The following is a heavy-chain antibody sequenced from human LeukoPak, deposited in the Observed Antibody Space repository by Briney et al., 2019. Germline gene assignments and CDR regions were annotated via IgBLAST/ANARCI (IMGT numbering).Heavy chain of an antibody. CDR1: GYTFTSYG. CDR3: ARAPGYDSSGYFLH. D-gene: IGHD3-22*01. Sequence: ASVKVSCKASGYTFTSYGISWVRQAPGQGLEWMGWISAYNGNTQYAHIQGRLTMTTDRSTSTAYMELRSLKSDDTAVYYCARAPGYDSSGYFLHWGQGTLVTVSS. CDR2: ISAYNGNT. V-gene: IGHV1-18*01. J-gene: IGHJ4*02.